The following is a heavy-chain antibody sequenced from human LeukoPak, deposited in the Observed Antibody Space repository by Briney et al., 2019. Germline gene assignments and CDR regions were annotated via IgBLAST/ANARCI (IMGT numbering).Heavy chain of an antibody. CDR2: IYPGDSDT. J-gene: IGHJ4*02. CDR1: GYSFTSYW. V-gene: IGHV5-51*01. Sequence: GESLKISCKGSGYSFTSYWIGWVRQMPGKGLEWMGIIYPGDSDTRYSPSFQGQVTISADKSISTAYLQWSSLKASDTAMYYCARHLRRRAMDPTHYFDYWGQGTLVTVSS. D-gene: IGHD5-18*01. CDR3: ARHLRRRAMDPTHYFDY.